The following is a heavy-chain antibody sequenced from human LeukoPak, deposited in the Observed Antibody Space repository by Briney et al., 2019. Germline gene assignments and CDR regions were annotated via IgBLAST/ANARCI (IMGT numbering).Heavy chain of an antibody. Sequence: GGSLRLSCAASGITFSSNAMHWVRQAPGKGLEYVSAISSNGGSTYYADSVKGRFTTSRDNSKNTLYLQMSSLRAEDTAVYYCVKRAYSSSFPTYFDYWGQGTLVTVSS. D-gene: IGHD6-13*01. CDR2: ISSNGGST. CDR3: VKRAYSSSFPTYFDY. J-gene: IGHJ4*02. V-gene: IGHV3-64D*06. CDR1: GITFSSNA.